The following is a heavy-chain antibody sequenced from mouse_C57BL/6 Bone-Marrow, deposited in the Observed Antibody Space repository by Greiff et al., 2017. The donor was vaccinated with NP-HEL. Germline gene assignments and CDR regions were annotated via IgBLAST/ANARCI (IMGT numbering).Heavy chain of an antibody. J-gene: IGHJ4*01. Sequence: QVQLQQPGAELVKPGASVKLSCKASGYTFTSYWMQWVKQRPGQGLEWIGEIDPSDSYTNYNQKFKGKATLTVDTSSSTAYMQLSSLTSEDSAVYYCARVGGGYYYAMDYWGQGTSVTVSS. CDR1: GYTFTSYW. CDR2: IDPSDSYT. CDR3: ARVGGGYYYAMDY. V-gene: IGHV1-50*01. D-gene: IGHD1-1*02.